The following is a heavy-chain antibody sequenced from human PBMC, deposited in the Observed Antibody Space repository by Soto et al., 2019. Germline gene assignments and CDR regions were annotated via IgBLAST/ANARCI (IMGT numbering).Heavy chain of an antibody. Sequence: VQLVQSGTEVKKPGESLKISCTASGYIFHNFWIGWVRQLPGRGPEWMGIIYPGDSDTRYSPPFQGQVTISADKSIRTAYLQWGSLNASDTAMYYCVRLPNTPGTTYGWLDSWGQGTLVTVSS. CDR1: GYIFHNFW. CDR3: VRLPNTPGTTYGWLDS. D-gene: IGHD1-1*01. CDR2: IYPGDSDT. V-gene: IGHV5-51*01. J-gene: IGHJ5*01.